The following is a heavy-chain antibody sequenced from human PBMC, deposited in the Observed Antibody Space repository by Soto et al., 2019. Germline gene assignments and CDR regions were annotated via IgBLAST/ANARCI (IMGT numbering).Heavy chain of an antibody. Sequence: QVQLQESGPGLVKPSQTLSLTCTVSGDSITSGDYYWSWVRQPPGKGLEWIGYIFYSGSTYYKASLKSRVTISLDMSRNQFSLKLTSVTAADTAVYYCARSEVAVAGSGWFDAWGHGTLVTFSS. J-gene: IGHJ5*01. CDR1: GDSITSGDYY. CDR2: IFYSGST. V-gene: IGHV4-30-4*01. D-gene: IGHD6-19*01. CDR3: ARSEVAVAGSGWFDA.